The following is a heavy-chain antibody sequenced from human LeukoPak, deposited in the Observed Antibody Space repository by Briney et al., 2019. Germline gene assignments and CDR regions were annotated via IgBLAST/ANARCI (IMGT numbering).Heavy chain of an antibody. D-gene: IGHD3-9*01. J-gene: IGHJ5*02. CDR1: GYTFTSYG. CDR3: ARDPMTYYDILTGSDNWFDP. CDR2: ISACNGNT. Sequence: ASVKVSCKASGYTFTSYGISWVRQAPGQGLEWMGWISACNGNTNYAQKLQGRVTMTTDTSTSTAYMELRSLRSDDTAVYYCARDPMTYYDILTGSDNWFDPWGQGTLVTVSS. V-gene: IGHV1-18*01.